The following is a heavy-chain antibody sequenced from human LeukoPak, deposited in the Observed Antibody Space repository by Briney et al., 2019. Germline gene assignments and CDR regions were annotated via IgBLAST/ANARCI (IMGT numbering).Heavy chain of an antibody. CDR2: IYYSGST. V-gene: IGHV4-39*07. CDR3: ARGNSGYDTPFYYYYYMDV. CDR1: GGSISSSSYY. D-gene: IGHD5-12*01. J-gene: IGHJ6*03. Sequence: SETLSLTCTVSGGSISSSSYYWGWIRQPPGKGLEWIGSIYYSGSTYYNPSLKSRVTISVDTSKNQFSLKLSSVTAADTAVYYCARGNSGYDTPFYYYYYMDVWGKGTTVTVSS.